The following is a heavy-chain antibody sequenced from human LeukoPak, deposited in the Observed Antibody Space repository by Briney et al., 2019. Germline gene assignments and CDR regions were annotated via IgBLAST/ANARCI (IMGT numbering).Heavy chain of an antibody. J-gene: IGHJ5*02. CDR1: GYTFTNYG. CDR3: ARDGYCSGSSCYDCFVP. CDR2: INTDRGNT. Sequence: ASVKVSCKASGYTFTNYGISWVRQAPGQGLKWMGWINTDRGNTNYAQKFKGRVTMTTETSTRTAYMELRSLRSDDAPVYYCARDGYCSGSSCYDCFVPWGQGTIVAVSS. V-gene: IGHV1-18*01. D-gene: IGHD2-2*03.